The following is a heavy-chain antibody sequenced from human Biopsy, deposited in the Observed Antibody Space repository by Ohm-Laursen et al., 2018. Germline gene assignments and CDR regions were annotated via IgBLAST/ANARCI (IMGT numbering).Heavy chain of an antibody. D-gene: IGHD3-22*01. CDR3: ARDYDTSGYYYAS. V-gene: IGHV4-39*02. CDR2: IFYRGST. J-gene: IGHJ5*02. CDR1: GGSISNNNYY. Sequence: SETLSLTCTVSGGSISNNNYYWGWIRQPPGKGLEWIGSIFYRGSTHYKPSLKSRVNISVDTSKNHFSLKLNSVTAADTAVYYCARDYDTSGYYYASWGQGTLVTVSS.